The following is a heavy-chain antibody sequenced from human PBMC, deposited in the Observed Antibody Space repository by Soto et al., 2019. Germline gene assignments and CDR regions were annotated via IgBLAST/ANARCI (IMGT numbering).Heavy chain of an antibody. CDR1: GGTFSSYA. Sequence: SVKVSCKASGGTFSSYAISWVRQAPGQGLEWMGGIIPIFGTANYAQKFQGRVTITADESTSTAYMELSSLRSEDTAVYYCARDQSWHDLAWWFDPWGQGTLVTVSS. J-gene: IGHJ5*02. D-gene: IGHD1-1*01. V-gene: IGHV1-69*13. CDR2: IIPIFGTA. CDR3: ARDQSWHDLAWWFDP.